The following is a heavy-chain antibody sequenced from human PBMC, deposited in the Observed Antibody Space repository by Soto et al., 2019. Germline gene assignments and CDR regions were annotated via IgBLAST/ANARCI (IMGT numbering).Heavy chain of an antibody. CDR3: ARDLYYDFXSGYWPPPLYYYYGMDV. V-gene: IGHV3-7*03. D-gene: IGHD3-3*01. CDR1: GFTFSSYW. J-gene: IGHJ6*02. CDR2: IKQDGSEK. Sequence: GGSLRLSCAASGFTFSSYWMSWVRQAPGKGLERVANIKQDGSEKYYVDSVKGRFTISRDNAKNSLYLQMNSLRAEDTAVYYCARDLYYDFXSGYWPPPLYYYYGMDVWGQGTTVTVSS.